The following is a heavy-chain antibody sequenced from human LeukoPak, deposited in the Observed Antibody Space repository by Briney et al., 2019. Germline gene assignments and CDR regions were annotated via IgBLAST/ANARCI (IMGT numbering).Heavy chain of an antibody. J-gene: IGHJ6*03. CDR1: GFTFSSYP. CDR2: ISYDGSDK. CDR3: ARGPSRSSGYYYYSYMDV. D-gene: IGHD6-6*01. Sequence: PGGSLRLSCAASGFTFSSYPIHWVRQAPGKGLEWMALISYDGSDKDYADSVKGRFTISRDNSKNTLYLQMNSLRAEDTAVYYCARGPSRSSGYYYYSYMDVWGKGATVTVSS. V-gene: IGHV3-30*01.